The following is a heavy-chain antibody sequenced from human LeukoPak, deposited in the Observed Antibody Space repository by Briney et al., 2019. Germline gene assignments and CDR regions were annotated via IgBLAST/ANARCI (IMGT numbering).Heavy chain of an antibody. CDR1: GGTFSSYA. D-gene: IGHD6-19*01. J-gene: IGHJ4*02. Sequence: ASVKVSCKASGGTFSSYAISWVRQAPGQGLEWMGGIIPIFGTANYAQKFQGRVTITADESTSTAYMELSSLRSEDTAVYYCATSGYSSGWTPFDYWDQGTLVTVSS. CDR2: IIPIFGTA. V-gene: IGHV1-69*13. CDR3: ATSGYSSGWTPFDY.